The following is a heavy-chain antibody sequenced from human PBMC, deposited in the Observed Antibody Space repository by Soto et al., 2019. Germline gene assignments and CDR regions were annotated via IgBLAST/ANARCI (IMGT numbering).Heavy chain of an antibody. CDR2: SSSSGSTI. CDR1: GFTFSDYY. V-gene: IGHV3-11*01. Sequence: GGSLRLSCAASGFTFSDYYMSWIRQAPGKGLERVSYSSSSGSTIYYANSVKGRLTISRDNAKNSLYLQMNSLRAGDTAVYYCARDYFPFYGGNSLSDAFDIWGQGTMVTVSS. CDR3: ARDYFPFYGGNSLSDAFDI. J-gene: IGHJ3*02. D-gene: IGHD4-17*01.